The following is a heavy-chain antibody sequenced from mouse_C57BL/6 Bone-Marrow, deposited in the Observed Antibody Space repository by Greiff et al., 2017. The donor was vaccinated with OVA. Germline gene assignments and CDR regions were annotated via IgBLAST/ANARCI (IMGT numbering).Heavy chain of an antibody. J-gene: IGHJ1*03. Sequence: QVQLQQPGAELVRPGSSVKLSCKASGYTFTSYWMHWVKQRPIQGLEWIGNIDPSDSETHYNQKFKDKATLTVDKSSSTAYMQLRSLTSEVSAVYFWSLRIWYFEVRGTGTTVTVSS. V-gene: IGHV1-52*01. CDR3: SLRIWYFEV. D-gene: IGHD2-12*01. CDR2: IDPSDSET. CDR1: GYTFTSYW.